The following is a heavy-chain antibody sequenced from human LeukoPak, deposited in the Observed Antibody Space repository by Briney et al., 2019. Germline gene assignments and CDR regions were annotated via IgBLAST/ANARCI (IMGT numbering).Heavy chain of an antibody. CDR1: GFTFSSYW. CDR2: IKQDGSEK. J-gene: IGHJ6*03. D-gene: IGHD5-12*01. Sequence: PGGSLRLSCAASGFTFSSYWMSWVRQAPGKGLEWVANIKQDGSEKYYVDSVKGRFTISRDNAKNSLYLQMNSLRAEDTAVYYCARGGGCSGYDYSVHYYYYMDVWGKGTTVTVSS. V-gene: IGHV3-7*01. CDR3: ARGGGCSGYDYSVHYYYYMDV.